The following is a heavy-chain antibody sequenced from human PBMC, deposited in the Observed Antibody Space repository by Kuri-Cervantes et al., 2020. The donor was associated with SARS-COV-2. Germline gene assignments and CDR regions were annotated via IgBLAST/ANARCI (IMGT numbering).Heavy chain of an antibody. CDR2: ISRNSNYI. CDR1: GFDFSLYN. Sequence: GESLKISCAASGFDFSLYNMNWVRQAPGKGLGWVSRISRNSNYIDYADSVKGRFIISRDSAKNSLYLQMNSLRAEDTAVYYCARDHRSGPEGIYFDYWGQGTLVTVSS. J-gene: IGHJ4*02. V-gene: IGHV3-21*01. CDR3: ARDHRSGPEGIYFDY. D-gene: IGHD6-13*01.